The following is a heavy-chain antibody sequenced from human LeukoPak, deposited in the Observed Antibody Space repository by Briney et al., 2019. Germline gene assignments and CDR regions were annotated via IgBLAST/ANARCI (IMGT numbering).Heavy chain of an antibody. D-gene: IGHD6-13*01. CDR2: ISGSGSGGST. J-gene: IGHJ5*02. CDR3: AKDHMRKDAGTSFWFDP. Sequence: GGSLRLSCAASGFTFSSSAMSWVRQAPGKGLEWVSSISGSGSGGSTYYADSVKGRFTISRDNSKNTLYLQMNSLRAEDTAVYYCAKDHMRKDAGTSFWFDPWGQGTLVTVSS. CDR1: GFTFSSSA. V-gene: IGHV3-23*01.